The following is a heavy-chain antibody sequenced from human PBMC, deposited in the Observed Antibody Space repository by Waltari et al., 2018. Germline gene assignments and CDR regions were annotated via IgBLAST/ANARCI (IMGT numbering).Heavy chain of an antibody. J-gene: IGHJ6*02. V-gene: IGHV3-53*01. CDR3: ARDFYCSSTSCYGMDV. CDR2: IYSGGST. D-gene: IGHD2-2*01. Sequence: EVQLVESGGGLIQPGGSLRLSCAASGFTVSSNYMSCVRKAPGKGLEWVSVIYSGGSTYYADSVKGRFTISRDNSKNTLYLQMNSLRAEDTAVYYRARDFYCSSTSCYGMDVWGQGTTVTVSS. CDR1: GFTVSSNY.